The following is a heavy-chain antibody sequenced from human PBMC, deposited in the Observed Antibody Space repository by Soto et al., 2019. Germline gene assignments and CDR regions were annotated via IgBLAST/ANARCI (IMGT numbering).Heavy chain of an antibody. Sequence: SETLSLTCTVSGGSISSSSYYWGWIRQPPGKGLEWIGSIYYSGSTYYNPSLKSRVTISVDTSKNQFSLKLSSVTAADTAVYYCARSKSDFWSGYYTRENSVFDYWGQGTLVTVSS. J-gene: IGHJ4*02. V-gene: IGHV4-39*01. CDR2: IYYSGST. D-gene: IGHD3-3*01. CDR3: ARSKSDFWSGYYTRENSVFDY. CDR1: GGSISSSSYY.